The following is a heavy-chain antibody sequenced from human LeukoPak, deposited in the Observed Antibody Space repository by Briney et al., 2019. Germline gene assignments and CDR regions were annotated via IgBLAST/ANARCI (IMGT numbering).Heavy chain of an antibody. CDR1: GFTFSSYW. V-gene: IGHV3-74*01. CDR3: ARDPSRLAVGPGGFDY. J-gene: IGHJ4*02. D-gene: IGHD6-19*01. Sequence: GGSLRLSCAASGFTFSSYWMHWVRQAPGKGLVWVSRINRDGSSTSYADSVKGRFTISRDNAKNTLYLQMDSLRAEDTAVYYCARDPSRLAVGPGGFDYWGQGTLVTVSS. CDR2: INRDGSST.